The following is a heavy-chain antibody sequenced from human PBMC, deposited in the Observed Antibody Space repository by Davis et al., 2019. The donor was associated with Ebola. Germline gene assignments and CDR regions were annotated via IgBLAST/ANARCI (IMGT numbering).Heavy chain of an antibody. V-gene: IGHV1-69*06. J-gene: IGHJ4*02. CDR3: ARGADVIIVVATPVDY. D-gene: IGHD3-22*01. Sequence: SVKVSCKASGGTFSSYAISWVRQAPGQGLEWMGGIIPIFGTANYAQKFQGRVTITADKSTSTAYMELSSLRSEDTAVYYCARGADVIIVVATPVDYWGQGTLVTVSS. CDR1: GGTFSSYA. CDR2: IIPIFGTA.